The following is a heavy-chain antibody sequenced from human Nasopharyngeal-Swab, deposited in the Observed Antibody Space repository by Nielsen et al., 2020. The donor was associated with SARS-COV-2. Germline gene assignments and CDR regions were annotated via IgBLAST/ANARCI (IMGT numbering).Heavy chain of an antibody. Sequence: SGPTLVKPTQPLTLTCTFSGFSLSTSGMCVSWIRQPPGKALEWLALIDWDDDKYYSTSLKTRLTISKDTSKNQVVLTMTNMDPVDTATYYCAHRIVEGGYFDYWGQGTLVTVSS. D-gene: IGHD3-22*01. V-gene: IGHV2-70*12. CDR1: GFSLSTSGMC. CDR2: IDWDDDK. CDR3: AHRIVEGGYFDY. J-gene: IGHJ4*02.